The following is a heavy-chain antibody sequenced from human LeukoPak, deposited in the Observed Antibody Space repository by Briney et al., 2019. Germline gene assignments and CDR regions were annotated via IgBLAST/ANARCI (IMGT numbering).Heavy chain of an antibody. J-gene: IGHJ6*03. CDR1: GGSFSGYY. Sequence: SETLSLTCAVYGGSFSGYYWSWIRQPPGKGLEWIGEINHSGSTNYNPSLKSRVTISVDTSKNQFSLKLSSVTAADTAVYYCARKGPKVTIFGVVNCKTYMDVWGKGTTVTVSS. D-gene: IGHD3-3*01. V-gene: IGHV4-34*01. CDR3: ARKGPKVTIFGVVNCKTYMDV. CDR2: INHSGST.